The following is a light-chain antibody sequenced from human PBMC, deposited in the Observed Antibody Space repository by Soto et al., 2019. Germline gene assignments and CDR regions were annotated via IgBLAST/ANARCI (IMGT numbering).Light chain of an antibody. Sequence: SVLTKPASVSGSTGQSITISCTGTSSDVGGYKYVSWYQQYPGKAPKLMFYEVSNRPSGVSNRFSGSKSGNTASLTISGLQAEDEADYYCGSYTTSSPLVFGNRTQVT. J-gene: IGLJ1*01. CDR2: EVS. CDR1: SSDVGGYKY. CDR3: GSYTTSSPLV. V-gene: IGLV2-14*01.